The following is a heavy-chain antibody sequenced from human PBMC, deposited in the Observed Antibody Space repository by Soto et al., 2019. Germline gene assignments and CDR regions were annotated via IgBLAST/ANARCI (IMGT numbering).Heavy chain of an antibody. CDR1: GGTFSSYA. CDR2: IIPFIGTA. D-gene: IGHD4-17*01. Sequence: QVQLVQSGAEVKKPGSSVTVSCKASGGTFSSYAISWVRQAPGQGLEWMGRIIPFIGTANYAQKIQGRVTITADESTSTVHMELTSLRSEDTAVYYCARVVMTTVLASYYNGMDVLGQGTTVTVSS. CDR3: ARVVMTTVLASYYNGMDV. V-gene: IGHV1-69*18. J-gene: IGHJ6*02.